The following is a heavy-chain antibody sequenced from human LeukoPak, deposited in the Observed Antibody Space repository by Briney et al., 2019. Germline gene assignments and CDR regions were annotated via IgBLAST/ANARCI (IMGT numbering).Heavy chain of an antibody. CDR3: AKEYTSRWSYWHFDL. CDR1: GFTFSTYG. CDR2: ISYDERTT. D-gene: IGHD6-13*01. J-gene: IGHJ2*01. Sequence: GGSLRLSCAASGFTFSTYGMHWVRQAPGKGLEWVAVISYDERTTRYADSVKGRFTIARDNSENTSYLQMDSLREEDTALYYCAKEYTSRWSYWHFDLWGRGTLVTVSS. V-gene: IGHV3-30*18.